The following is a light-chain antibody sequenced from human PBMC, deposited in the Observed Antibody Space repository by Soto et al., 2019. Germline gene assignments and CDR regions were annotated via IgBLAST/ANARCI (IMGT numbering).Light chain of an antibody. CDR2: LEGSGTY. V-gene: IGLV4-60*02. J-gene: IGLJ1*01. CDR3: ETWDSNTRV. Sequence: QSVLTQSSSASASLGSSVKLTCTLSSGHSRNTIAWHQQPPGKAPRYLMTLEGSGTYNKGSGVPDRFSGSSSGADRYLIISNLQFEDEADYYCETWDSNTRVFGTGTKVTVL. CDR1: SGHSRNT.